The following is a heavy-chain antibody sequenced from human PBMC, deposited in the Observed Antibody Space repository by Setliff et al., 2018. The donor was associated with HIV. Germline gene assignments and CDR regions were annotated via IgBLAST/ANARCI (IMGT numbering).Heavy chain of an antibody. Sequence: SETLSLTCTVSGGSNNSGGYYWSWIRQHPGKGLAWIGYIFYSWSTSYNPSLEIRLTLSVDTSENQFVLKLKSVTAADTAVYYCARASSGYESRGLFDYWGQGMLVTVSS. D-gene: IGHD5-12*01. CDR2: IFYSWST. J-gene: IGHJ4*02. CDR1: GGSNNSGGYY. V-gene: IGHV4-31*03. CDR3: ARASSGYESRGLFDY.